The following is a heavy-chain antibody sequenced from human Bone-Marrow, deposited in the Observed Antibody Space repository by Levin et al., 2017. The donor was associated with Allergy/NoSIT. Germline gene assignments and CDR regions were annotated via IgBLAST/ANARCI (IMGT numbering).Heavy chain of an antibody. J-gene: IGHJ6*02. Sequence: GGSLRLSCAVSGLTFNSYVIHWVRQAPGKGLEWVAVLSKDGMNKYYADSVKGRFTTSRDNSRNTIYLRMDSLRVEDTAVYYCARGLGPDYGGYLGWGPKTNVYHYAMDVWGQGTTVTVSS. D-gene: IGHD4/OR15-4a*01. V-gene: IGHV3-30*04. CDR3: ARGLGPDYGGYLGWGPKTNVYHYAMDV. CDR2: LSKDGMNK. CDR1: GLTFNSYV.